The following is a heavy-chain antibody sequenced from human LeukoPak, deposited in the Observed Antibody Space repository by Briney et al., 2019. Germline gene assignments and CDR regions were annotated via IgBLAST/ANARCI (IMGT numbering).Heavy chain of an antibody. CDR2: IYYSGST. CDR1: GGSISSYY. Sequence: PSETLSLTCTVSGGSISSYYWSWIRQPPGKGLEWIGYIYYSGSTNYNPSLKSRVTISVDTSKNQFSLKLSSVTAADTAVYYCAIEAYYDSSGEYFQHWGQGTLVTVSS. CDR3: AIEAYYDSSGEYFQH. D-gene: IGHD3-22*01. J-gene: IGHJ1*01. V-gene: IGHV4-59*12.